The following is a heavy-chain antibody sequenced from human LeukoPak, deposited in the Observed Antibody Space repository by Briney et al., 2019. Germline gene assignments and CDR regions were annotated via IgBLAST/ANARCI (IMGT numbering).Heavy chain of an antibody. Sequence: SETLSLTCTVSGGSIRSFYWSWIRQPPGKGLEWIGYISYSGSTNYNASLESRVTMSVDTSKNQFSLNLNSVTAADTAVYYCARHGGYSYGLSLVDYWGQGTLVTVSS. CDR1: GGSIRSFY. CDR3: ARHGGYSYGLSLVDY. V-gene: IGHV4-59*08. J-gene: IGHJ4*02. D-gene: IGHD5-18*01. CDR2: ISYSGST.